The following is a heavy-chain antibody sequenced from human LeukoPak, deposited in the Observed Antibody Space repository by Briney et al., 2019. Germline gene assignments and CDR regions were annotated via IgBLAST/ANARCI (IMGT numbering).Heavy chain of an antibody. V-gene: IGHV4-39*07. CDR3: ASNQWPNWYFDL. CDR2: IYYTGST. D-gene: IGHD6-19*01. CDR1: GGSISSNGYY. Sequence: SETLSLTCTVSGGSISSNGYYWGWIRQPPGKGLEWIGSIYYTGSTFDNPSLKSRVTISVDKSRNQFSLKLTSVTAADTAVYYCASNQWPNWYFDLWGRGTLVTVSS. J-gene: IGHJ2*01.